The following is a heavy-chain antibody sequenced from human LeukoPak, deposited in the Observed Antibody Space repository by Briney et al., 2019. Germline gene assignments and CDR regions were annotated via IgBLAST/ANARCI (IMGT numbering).Heavy chain of an antibody. CDR1: GFTFSSYG. Sequence: GRSLRLSCAASGFTFSSYGMHWVRQAPGKGLEWVAVIWYDGSNKYYADSVKGRFTISRDNSKNTLYLQMNSLRAEDTAVYYCARDGGNYGIGDWGQGTLVTVSS. V-gene: IGHV3-33*01. J-gene: IGHJ4*02. CDR3: ARDGGNYGIGD. D-gene: IGHD1-26*01. CDR2: IWYDGSNK.